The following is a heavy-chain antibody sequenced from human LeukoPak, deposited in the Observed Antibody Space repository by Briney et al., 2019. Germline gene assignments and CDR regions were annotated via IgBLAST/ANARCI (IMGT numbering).Heavy chain of an antibody. Sequence: GGSLRLSCAASGFTLSSYAMTWVRQAPGRGLEWVSSVDGGGGGTYYADSVKGQFTISRDNSKDTLYLQMNGLRAEDTAVYFCAKQLGYCSDGSCYFPYWGQGTLVTVSS. CDR3: AKQLGYCSDGSCYFPY. CDR2: VDGGGGGT. CDR1: GFTLSSYA. J-gene: IGHJ4*02. V-gene: IGHV3-23*01. D-gene: IGHD2-15*01.